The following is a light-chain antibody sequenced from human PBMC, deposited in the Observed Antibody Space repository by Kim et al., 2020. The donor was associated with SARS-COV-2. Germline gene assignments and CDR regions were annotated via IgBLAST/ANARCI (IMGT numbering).Light chain of an antibody. CDR1: TYNIGTNF. Sequence: GQRVTTPCFGSTYNIGTNFVYWYHHLPGVAPNLLIKSDNQRPSGVPDRFSASKSGTSASLAISGLRSEDEGDYYCAGWDASLSGYAFGTGTKVTVL. CDR3: AGWDASLSGYA. CDR2: SDN. V-gene: IGLV1-47*02. J-gene: IGLJ1*01.